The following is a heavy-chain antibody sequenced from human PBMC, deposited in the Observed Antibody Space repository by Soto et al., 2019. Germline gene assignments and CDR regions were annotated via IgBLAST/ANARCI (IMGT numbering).Heavy chain of an antibody. J-gene: IGHJ4*02. CDR3: ARGHYDILTGYYSDCGYY. Sequence: ASVKVSCKASGYTFTSYAMHWVRQAPGQRLEWMGWINAGNGNTKYSQKFQGRVTITRDTSASTAYMELRSLRSEDTAVYYCARGHYDILTGYYSDCGYYWGQGTLVTVSS. V-gene: IGHV1-3*01. CDR1: GYTFTSYA. D-gene: IGHD3-9*01. CDR2: INAGNGNT.